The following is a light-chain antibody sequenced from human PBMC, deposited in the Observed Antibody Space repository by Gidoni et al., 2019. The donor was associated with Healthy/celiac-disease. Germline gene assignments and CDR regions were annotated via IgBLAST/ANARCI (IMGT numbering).Light chain of an antibody. CDR3: CSYAGSSTPVV. CDR1: SSDVGSYNL. Sequence: QSALTQPAPVAGAPGQSITISCTGTSSDVGSYNLVSWYQQHPGKAPILMIYEVSKRPSGVSTRFSGSTSGNTASLTISGLQAEDEADYYCCSYAGSSTPVVFGGGTKLTVL. V-gene: IGLV2-23*02. CDR2: EVS. J-gene: IGLJ2*01.